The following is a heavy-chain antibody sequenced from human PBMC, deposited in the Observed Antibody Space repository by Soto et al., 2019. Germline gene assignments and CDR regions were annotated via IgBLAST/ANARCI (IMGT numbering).Heavy chain of an antibody. J-gene: IGHJ4*02. V-gene: IGHV3-33*01. CDR1: GFTFSSYG. Sequence: GGSLRLSCAASGFTFSSYGMHWVRQAPGKGLEWVAVIWYDGSNKYYVDSVKGRFTISRDNSKNTLYLQMNSLRAEDTAVYYCARDGLTADLYFDYWGQGTLVTVSS. CDR2: IWYDGSNK. D-gene: IGHD6-13*01. CDR3: ARDGLTADLYFDY.